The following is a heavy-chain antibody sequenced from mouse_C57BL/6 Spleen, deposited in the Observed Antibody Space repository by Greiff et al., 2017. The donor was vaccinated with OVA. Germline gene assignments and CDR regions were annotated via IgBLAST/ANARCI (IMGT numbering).Heavy chain of an antibody. Sequence: QVQLQQSGAELVRPGASVTLSCKASGYTFTDYEMHWVKQTPVHGLEWIGAIDPENGGTAYNQKFKGKAILTADKSSSTAYMELRILTSEESAVYYGTRELGRRWYFDVWGTGTTVTVSS. CDR1: GYTFTDYE. CDR2: IDPENGGT. J-gene: IGHJ1*03. CDR3: TRELGRRWYFDV. V-gene: IGHV1-15*01. D-gene: IGHD4-1*01.